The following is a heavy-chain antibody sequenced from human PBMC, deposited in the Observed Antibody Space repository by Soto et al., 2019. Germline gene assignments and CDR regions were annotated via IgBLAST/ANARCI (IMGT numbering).Heavy chain of an antibody. V-gene: IGHV3-30*18. Sequence: QVQLVESGGGVVQPGRSLRLSCAASGFTFSSYGMHWVRQAPGKGLEWVAVISYDGSNKYYADSVKGRFTISRDNSKNTLYLQMNSLRAEDTAVYYCAKHVLRFLEWLAFYGMDVWGQGTTVTVSS. CDR1: GFTFSSYG. CDR3: AKHVLRFLEWLAFYGMDV. J-gene: IGHJ6*02. D-gene: IGHD3-3*01. CDR2: ISYDGSNK.